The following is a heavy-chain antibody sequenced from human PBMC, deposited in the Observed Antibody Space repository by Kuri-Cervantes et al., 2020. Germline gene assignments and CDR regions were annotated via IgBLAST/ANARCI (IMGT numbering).Heavy chain of an antibody. CDR3: ARGWGDWRNYYYYYGMDV. CDR1: GGSISSGGYY. CDR2: IYYSGST. Sequence: LRLSCTVSGGSISSGGYYWSWIRQHPGKGLEWIGYIYYSGSTYYNPSLKSRVTISVDTSKNQFSLKLSSVTAADTAVYYCARGWGDWRNYYYYYGMDVWGQGTTVTVSS. V-gene: IGHV4-31*03. D-gene: IGHD3-10*01. J-gene: IGHJ6*02.